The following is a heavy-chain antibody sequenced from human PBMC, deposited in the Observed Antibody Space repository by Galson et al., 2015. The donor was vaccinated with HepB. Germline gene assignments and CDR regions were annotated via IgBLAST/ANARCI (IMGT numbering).Heavy chain of an antibody. J-gene: IGHJ4*02. CDR3: TTLGLRYFDWLLYEGGY. Sequence: SLRLSCAASGFTFSNAWMNWVRQAPGKGLEWVGRIKSKTDGGTTEYAAPVKGRFTISRDDSKNTLYLQMNSLKTEDTAVYYCTTLGLRYFDWLLYEGGYWGQGILVTVSS. V-gene: IGHV3-15*07. CDR2: IKSKTDGGTT. CDR1: GFTFSNAW. D-gene: IGHD3-9*01.